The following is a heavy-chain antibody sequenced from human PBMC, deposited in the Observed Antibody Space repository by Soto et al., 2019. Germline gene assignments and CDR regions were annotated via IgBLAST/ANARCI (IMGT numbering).Heavy chain of an antibody. J-gene: IGHJ4*02. CDR3: ARGGAMGVDH. V-gene: IGHV3-74*01. D-gene: IGHD1-26*01. Sequence: GGSLRLSCTASGFFLNDKWMPWGRQAPGKGLVWVARIDGHSGTTNYADSVRGRFTISRDNAKNTVYLHLNTLTDEDTAVYYCARGGAMGVDHWGQGPLVTVSS. CDR1: GFFLNDKW. CDR2: IDGHSGTT.